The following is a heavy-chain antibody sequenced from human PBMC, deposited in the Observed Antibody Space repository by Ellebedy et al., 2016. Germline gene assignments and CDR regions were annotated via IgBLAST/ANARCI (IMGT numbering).Heavy chain of an antibody. Sequence: SETLSLTXTVSGGSISSSSYYWGWIRQPPGKGLEWIGSIYYSGSTYYNPSLKSRVTISVDTSKNQFSLKLSSVTAADTAVYYCARSVEGLLLMDYWGQGTLVTVSS. V-gene: IGHV4-39*07. CDR3: ARSVEGLLLMDY. J-gene: IGHJ4*02. CDR2: IYYSGST. D-gene: IGHD3-10*01. CDR1: GGSISSSSYY.